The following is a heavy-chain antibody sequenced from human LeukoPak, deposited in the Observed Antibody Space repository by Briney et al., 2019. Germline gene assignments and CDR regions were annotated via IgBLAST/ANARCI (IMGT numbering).Heavy chain of an antibody. CDR1: GVTFSSYA. V-gene: IGHV3-30*04. D-gene: IGHD3-10*01. CDR2: ISYDGSNK. Sequence: PGGSLRLSCAASGVTFSSYAMHGGRQAPGKGLEWVAVISYDGSNKYYADSVKGRFTIPRDNSKNTLYLQMNNLRAEHTAVYYCARDQQSRGPYMGRGVIIFGFDYWGQGTLVTVSS. J-gene: IGHJ4*02. CDR3: ARDQQSRGPYMGRGVIIFGFDY.